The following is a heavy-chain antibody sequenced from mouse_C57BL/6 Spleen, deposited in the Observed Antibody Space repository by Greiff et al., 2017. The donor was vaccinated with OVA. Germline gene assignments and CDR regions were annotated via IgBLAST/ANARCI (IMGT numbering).Heavy chain of an antibody. J-gene: IGHJ1*03. V-gene: IGHV2-2*01. Sequence: VQLVESGPGLVQPSQSLSITCTVSGFSLTSYGVHWVRQSPGKGLEWLGVIWSGGSTDYNAAFISRLSISKDNSKSQVFFKMNSLQADDTAIYYCARNRGDSNWYFDVWGTGTTVTVSS. D-gene: IGHD2-5*01. CDR3: ARNRGDSNWYFDV. CDR2: IWSGGST. CDR1: GFSLTSYG.